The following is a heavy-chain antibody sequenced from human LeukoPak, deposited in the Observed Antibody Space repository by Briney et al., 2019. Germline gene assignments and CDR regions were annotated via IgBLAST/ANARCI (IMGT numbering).Heavy chain of an antibody. CDR3: AKVRGYYDSSGYQDY. D-gene: IGHD3-22*01. J-gene: IGHJ4*02. CDR2: ISGSGGST. CDR1: GFTFSSYA. Sequence: GGSLRLSCAASGFTFSSYAMSWVRQAPGKGLEWVSAISGSGGSTYYADSVKGRFTISRGNSKNTLYLQMNSLRAEDTAVYYRAKVRGYYDSSGYQDYWGQGTLVTVSS. V-gene: IGHV3-23*01.